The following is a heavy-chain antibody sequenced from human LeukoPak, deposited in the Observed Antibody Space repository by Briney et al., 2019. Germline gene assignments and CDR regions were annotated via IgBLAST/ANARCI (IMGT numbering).Heavy chain of an antibody. CDR3: ARVPDPSHDYYMDV. Sequence: ASVTVSCKASGYTFTSYGIIWVRQAPGQGLKWMGWISSYNGNTNYAQKLQGRVTMTTDTSTSTAYMELRSLRSDDTAVYYCARVPDPSHDYYMDVWGKGTTVTVSS. V-gene: IGHV1-18*01. J-gene: IGHJ6*03. CDR1: GYTFTSYG. CDR2: ISSYNGNT.